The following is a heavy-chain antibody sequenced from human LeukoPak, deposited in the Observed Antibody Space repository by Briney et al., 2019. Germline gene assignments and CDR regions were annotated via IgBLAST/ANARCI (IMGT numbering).Heavy chain of an antibody. CDR3: VKADRSDWYFGY. Sequence: ASVKVSCKASGYNFNEYYIHWVRQAPGQGLEWMGWINPHSDGTNYAQKFQGRVTLTRDTSITTAYMELRGLRNDDTAVYYCVKADRSDWYFGYWGQGTLVTVSS. CDR2: INPHSDGT. CDR1: GYNFNEYY. J-gene: IGHJ4*02. D-gene: IGHD3-22*01. V-gene: IGHV1-2*02.